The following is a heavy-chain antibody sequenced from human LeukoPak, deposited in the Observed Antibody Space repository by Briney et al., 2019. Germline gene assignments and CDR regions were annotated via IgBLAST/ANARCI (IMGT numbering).Heavy chain of an antibody. CDR3: ARDSFIAATVTFDY. J-gene: IGHJ4*02. Sequence: GGSLRLSCAASGFTFSSYWMSWVRQAPGEGLEWVANIKQDGSEKYYVDSVKGRFTISRDNAKNSLYLQMNSLRAEDTALYYCARDSFIAATVTFDYWGQGTLVTVSS. V-gene: IGHV3-7*01. CDR1: GFTFSSYW. CDR2: IKQDGSEK. D-gene: IGHD6-25*01.